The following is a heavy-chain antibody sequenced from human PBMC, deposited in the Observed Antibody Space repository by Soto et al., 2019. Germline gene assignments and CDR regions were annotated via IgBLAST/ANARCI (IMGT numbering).Heavy chain of an antibody. Sequence: SETLSLTCTVSGGSISSYYWSWIRQPPGKGLEWIGYIYYSGSTNYNPSLKSRVTISVDTSKNQFSLKLSSVTAADTAVYYCARRYGDIFDYWGQGTLVTVSS. D-gene: IGHD4-17*01. J-gene: IGHJ4*02. V-gene: IGHV4-59*01. CDR3: ARRYGDIFDY. CDR1: GGSISSYY. CDR2: IYYSGST.